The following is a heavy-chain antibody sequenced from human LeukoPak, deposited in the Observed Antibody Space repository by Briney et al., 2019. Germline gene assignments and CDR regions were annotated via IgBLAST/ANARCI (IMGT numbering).Heavy chain of an antibody. CDR1: GGSISSYY. CDR3: ARGSDFWSRHLDY. Sequence: SETLSLTCTVSGGSISSYYWSWIRQPPGKGLEWIGYIYYSGSINYNPSLKSRVTISVNTSKNQFSLKLSSVTAADTAVYYCARGSDFWSRHLDYWGQGTLVTVSS. D-gene: IGHD3-3*01. CDR2: IYYSGSI. V-gene: IGHV4-59*12. J-gene: IGHJ4*02.